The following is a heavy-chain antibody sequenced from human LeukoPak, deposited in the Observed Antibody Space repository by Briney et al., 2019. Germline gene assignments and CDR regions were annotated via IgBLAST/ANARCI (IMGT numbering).Heavy chain of an antibody. V-gene: IGHV3-30*04. CDR1: GFTFSSYA. CDR2: ISYDGSNK. J-gene: IGHJ3*02. D-gene: IGHD3-22*01. CDR3: ARITMIVVVMRPNRDAFDI. Sequence: GGSLRLSCAASGFTFSSYAMHWVRQAPGKGLEGVAVISYDGSNKYYADSVKGRLTISRDNSKNTLYLQMNSLRAEDTAVYYCARITMIVVVMRPNRDAFDIWGQGTMVTVSS.